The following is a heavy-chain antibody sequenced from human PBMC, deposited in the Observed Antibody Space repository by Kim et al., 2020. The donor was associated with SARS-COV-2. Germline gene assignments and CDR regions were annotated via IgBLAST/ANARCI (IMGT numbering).Heavy chain of an antibody. J-gene: IGHJ4*02. V-gene: IGHV4-34*01. Sequence: SETLSLTCAVYGGSFSGYYWSWIRQPPGKGLEWIGEINHSGSTNYNPSLKSRVTISVDTSKNQFSLKLSSVTAADTAVYYCARGSPDYYDSSGYYLEAAPLDYWGQGTLVTVSS. D-gene: IGHD3-22*01. CDR2: INHSGST. CDR3: ARGSPDYYDSSGYYLEAAPLDY. CDR1: GGSFSGYY.